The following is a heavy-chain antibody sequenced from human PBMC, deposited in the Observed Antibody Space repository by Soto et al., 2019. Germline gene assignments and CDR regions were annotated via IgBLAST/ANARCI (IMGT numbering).Heavy chain of an antibody. J-gene: IGHJ6*02. CDR2: INAGNGNT. Sequence: ASVKVSCKASGYTFTSYAMHWVRQAPGQRLEWMGWINAGNGNTKYSQKFQGRVTITRDTSASTAYMELSSLRSEDTAVYYCARDLGACVGSAHYYCMDVWGQGTTVTVFS. D-gene: IGHD1-26*01. V-gene: IGHV1-3*01. CDR3: ARDLGACVGSAHYYCMDV. CDR1: GYTFTSYA.